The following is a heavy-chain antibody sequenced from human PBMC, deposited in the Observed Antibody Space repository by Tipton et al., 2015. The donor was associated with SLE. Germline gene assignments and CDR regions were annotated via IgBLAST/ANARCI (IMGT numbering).Heavy chain of an antibody. CDR1: GGSISSDDYY. CDR3: ARGGVGGYDYFDH. V-gene: IGHV4-31*03. CDR2: RSYSGST. J-gene: IGHJ4*02. Sequence: GLVKPSQTLSLTCTVSGGSISSDDYYWTWIRQHPGKGLEWIGHRSYSGSTYYNPSLKSRITISVDTSKNHFSLKLSSVTAADTAVYYCARGGVGGYDYFDHWGQGTLVTVSS. D-gene: IGHD5-12*01.